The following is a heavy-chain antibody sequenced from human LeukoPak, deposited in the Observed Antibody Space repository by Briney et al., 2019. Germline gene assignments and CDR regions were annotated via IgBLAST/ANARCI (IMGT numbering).Heavy chain of an antibody. CDR3: ARDPIDYGSGPFDP. CDR2: IIPILGIA. CDR1: GGTFTSYA. Sequence: SVKVSCKASGGTFTSYAISWVRQAPGQGLEWMGRIIPILGIANYAQKFQGRVTITADKSTSTAYMELSSLRSEDTAVYYCARDPIDYGSGPFDPWGQGTLVTVSS. D-gene: IGHD3-10*01. V-gene: IGHV1-69*04. J-gene: IGHJ5*02.